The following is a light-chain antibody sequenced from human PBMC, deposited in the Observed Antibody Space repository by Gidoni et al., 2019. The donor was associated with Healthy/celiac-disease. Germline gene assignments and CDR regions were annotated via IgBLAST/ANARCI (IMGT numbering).Light chain of an antibody. Sequence: SYELTHPPSVSVSPGQTASITCSGDNLGDKYACWYQQKPGQSPVLVIYRDSKRPSGIPGRFSGSNSGNTATLTISGTQAMDEADYYCQAWDSSTVVFGGGTKLTVL. V-gene: IGLV3-1*01. J-gene: IGLJ2*01. CDR3: QAWDSSTVV. CDR1: NLGDKY. CDR2: RDS.